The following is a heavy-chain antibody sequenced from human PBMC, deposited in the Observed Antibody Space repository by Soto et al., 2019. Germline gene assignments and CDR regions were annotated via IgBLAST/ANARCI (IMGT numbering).Heavy chain of an antibody. V-gene: IGHV4-30-4*08. Sequence: QVQLQQSGPGLVKPSQTLSLTCTVSGGSISYEYYHWTWIRQSPGKGLEWIGYIHYSGSIIYNPSLKSRVTISVDTSNNQFSPQLSSVTDADKAVYFCAREDDGGDRDYYGLDGWSQGTTVTVSS. J-gene: IGHJ6*02. CDR2: IHYSGSI. CDR1: GGSISYEYYH. D-gene: IGHD2-21*02. CDR3: AREDDGGDRDYYGLDG.